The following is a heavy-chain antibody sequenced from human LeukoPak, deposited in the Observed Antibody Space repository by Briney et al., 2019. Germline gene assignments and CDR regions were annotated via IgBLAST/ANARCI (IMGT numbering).Heavy chain of an antibody. CDR2: ISAYNGNT. V-gene: IGHV1-18*01. D-gene: IGHD3-22*01. CDR3: ARENYYDSSGYYFEGAFDI. Sequence: ASVNVSCKASGYTFTSYGISWVRQAPGQGLEWMGWISAYNGNTNYAQKLQGRVTMTTDTSTSTAYMELRSLRSDDTAVYYCARENYYDSSGYYFEGAFDIWGQGTMVTVSS. J-gene: IGHJ3*02. CDR1: GYTFTSYG.